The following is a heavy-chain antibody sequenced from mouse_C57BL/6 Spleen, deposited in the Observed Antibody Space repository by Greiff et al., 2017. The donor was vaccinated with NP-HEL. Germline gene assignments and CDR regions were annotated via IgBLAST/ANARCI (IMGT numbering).Heavy chain of an antibody. CDR1: GFTFSDYY. D-gene: IGHD2-3*01. J-gene: IGHJ4*01. CDR2: ISNGGGST. Sequence: EVMLVESGGGLVQPGGSLKLSCAASGFTFSDYYMYWVRQTPEKRLEWVAYISNGGGSTYYLDTVKGRFTISRDNAKNTLYLQMSRLKSEDTAMYYCARQPVYDGYYVPYAMDYWGQGTSVTVSS. V-gene: IGHV5-12*01. CDR3: ARQPVYDGYYVPYAMDY.